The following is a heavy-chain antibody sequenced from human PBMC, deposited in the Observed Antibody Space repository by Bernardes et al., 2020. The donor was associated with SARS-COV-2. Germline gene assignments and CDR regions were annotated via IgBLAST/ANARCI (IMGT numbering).Heavy chain of an antibody. V-gene: IGHV1-8*02. CDR1: GYTFITYD. Sequence: ASVKVSCKTSGYTFITYDINWVRQAPGQGLEWIGWMNPDSGETGYAQKFQGRATMTMDTSTSTMYLQLSSLRSEDSGVYYCARMHCHTVTCRNQPNWFDPWGQGTLVTVSS. J-gene: IGHJ5*02. CDR3: ARMHCHTVTCRNQPNWFDP. CDR2: MNPDSGET. D-gene: IGHD2-15*01.